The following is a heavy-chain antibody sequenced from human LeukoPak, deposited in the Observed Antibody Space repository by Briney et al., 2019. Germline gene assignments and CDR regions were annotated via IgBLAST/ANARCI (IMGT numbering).Heavy chain of an antibody. CDR2: IYYSGST. CDR3: ARAFTKWELPDY. D-gene: IGHD1-26*01. Sequence: KPSETLSLTCTVSGGSISSYYWSWIRQPPGKGLEWIGYIYYSGSTNYNPSLKSRVTISVDTSENQFSLKLSSVTAADTAVYYCARAFTKWELPDYWGQGTLVTVSS. V-gene: IGHV4-59*01. J-gene: IGHJ4*02. CDR1: GGSISSYY.